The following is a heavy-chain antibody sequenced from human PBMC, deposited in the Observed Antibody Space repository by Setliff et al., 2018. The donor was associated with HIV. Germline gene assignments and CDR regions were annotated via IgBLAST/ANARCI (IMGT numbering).Heavy chain of an antibody. CDR3: ARQGAVTGHSFDS. D-gene: IGHD6-19*01. Sequence: SETLSLTCAVYGGSFSGYYWNWIRQPPGKGLEWIGEINLIGSTDYNPSLKSRVTISLDTSKNQFSLKLTSVTAADTAVYYCARQGAVTGHSFDSWGPGALVTVSS. CDR2: INLIGST. CDR1: GGSFSGYY. V-gene: IGHV4-34*01. J-gene: IGHJ4*02.